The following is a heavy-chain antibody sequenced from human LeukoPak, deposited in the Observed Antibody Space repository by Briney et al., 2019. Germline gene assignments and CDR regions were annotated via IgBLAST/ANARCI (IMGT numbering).Heavy chain of an antibody. CDR3: AKDLGGYSYGYPNY. D-gene: IGHD5-18*01. J-gene: IGHJ4*02. Sequence: GGSLRLSCAASGFTFSSYAMSWVHQAPGKGLEWVSAISGSGGSTYYADSVKGRFTISRDNSKNTLYLQMNSLRAEDTAVYYCAKDLGGYSYGYPNYWGQGTLVTVSS. CDR1: GFTFSSYA. V-gene: IGHV3-23*01. CDR2: ISGSGGST.